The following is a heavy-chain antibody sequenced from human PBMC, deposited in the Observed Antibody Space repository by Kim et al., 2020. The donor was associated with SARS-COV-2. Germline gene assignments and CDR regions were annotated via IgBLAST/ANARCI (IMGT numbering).Heavy chain of an antibody. CDR3: ASQPNSHYDSSGYYHY. V-gene: IGHV5-10-1*01. CDR2: IDPSDSYT. Sequence: GESLKISCKGSGYSFTSYWISWVRQMPGKGLEWMGRIDPSDSYTNYSPSFQGHVTISADKSISTAYLQWSSLKASDTAMYYCASQPNSHYDSSGYYHYWGQGTLVTVSS. J-gene: IGHJ4*02. CDR1: GYSFTSYW. D-gene: IGHD3-22*01.